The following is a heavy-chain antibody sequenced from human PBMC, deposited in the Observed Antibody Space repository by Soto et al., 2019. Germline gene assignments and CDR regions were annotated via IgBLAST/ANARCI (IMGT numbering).Heavy chain of an antibody. D-gene: IGHD2-21*01. CDR3: ARGSSYCGVVLRDVLDI. CDR1: GGTFSSYA. V-gene: IGHV1-69*13. Sequence: GASVKVSCKASGGTFSSYAISWVRQAPGQGLEWMGGIIPIFGTANYAQKFQGRVTITADESTSTAYMELSSLRSEDTAVYYCARGSSYCGVVLRDVLDIWGQGTMVTVSS. CDR2: IIPIFGTA. J-gene: IGHJ3*02.